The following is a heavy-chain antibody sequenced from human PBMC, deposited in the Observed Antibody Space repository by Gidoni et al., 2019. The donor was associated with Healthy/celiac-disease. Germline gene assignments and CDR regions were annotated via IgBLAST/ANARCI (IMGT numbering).Heavy chain of an antibody. CDR2: IGTAGDT. J-gene: IGHJ6*02. V-gene: IGHV3-13*04. Sequence: EVQLVESGGGLVQPGGSLRLSCAASVFTFRSYAMHWVRQATGKGLEWVSAIGTAGDTYYPGSVKGRFTISRENAKNSLYLQMNSRRAGDTAVYYCARGYGDYPSDYYGMDVWGQGTTVTVSS. CDR1: VFTFRSYA. D-gene: IGHD4-17*01. CDR3: ARGYGDYPSDYYGMDV.